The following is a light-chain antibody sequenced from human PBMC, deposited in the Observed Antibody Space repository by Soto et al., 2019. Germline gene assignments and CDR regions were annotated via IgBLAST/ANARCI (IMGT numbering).Light chain of an antibody. CDR1: QSVNSD. V-gene: IGKV3-15*01. CDR2: GAS. J-gene: IGKJ1*01. Sequence: EIVMTQSPATLSVSPGERATLSCRASQSVNSDLAWYQQNPGQAPRLLRSGASARAAGIQARFSGSGSGTEFTLAISSLQSEDFAVYYCQQYNNWPRTFGQWTKVEIK. CDR3: QQYNNWPRT.